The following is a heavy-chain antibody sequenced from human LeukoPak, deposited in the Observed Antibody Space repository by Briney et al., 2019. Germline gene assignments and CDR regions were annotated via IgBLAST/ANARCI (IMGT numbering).Heavy chain of an antibody. D-gene: IGHD5-18*01. CDR1: GGSISSYY. CDR2: IYYSGST. CDR3: ARAGGYSYGYYYLDY. Sequence: SETLSLTCTVSGGSISSYYWSWIRQPPGKGLEWIGYIYYSGSTNYNPSLKSRVTISVDTSKNQFSLKLSSVTAADTAVYYCARAGGYSYGYYYLDYWGQGTLVTVSS. V-gene: IGHV4-59*01. J-gene: IGHJ4*02.